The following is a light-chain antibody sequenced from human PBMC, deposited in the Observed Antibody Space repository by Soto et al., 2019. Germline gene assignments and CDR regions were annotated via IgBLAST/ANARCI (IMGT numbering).Light chain of an antibody. V-gene: IGKV1-9*01. CDR3: QQLDSYPIT. CDR1: QGISSY. Sequence: DIQMTQSPPTLSATAGDRVTITCRASQGISSYLAWYQQKPGKAPKLLIYAASTLESGVPSRFSGSGSGTDFTLTISSLQPEDFATYYCQQLDSYPITFGQGTRLEIK. CDR2: AAS. J-gene: IGKJ5*01.